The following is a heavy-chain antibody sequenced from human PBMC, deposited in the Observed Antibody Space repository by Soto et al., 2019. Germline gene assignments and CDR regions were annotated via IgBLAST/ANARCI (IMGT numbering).Heavy chain of an antibody. Sequence: VQLLESGGGLVQPGGSLRLSCAASGFTFSSYAMSWVRQAPGKGLEWVSAISGSGGSTYYADSVKGRFTISRDNSKNTLYLQMNSLRAEDTAVYYCANGVTYYDFWSGYWDYYYGMDVWGQGTTVTVSS. V-gene: IGHV3-23*01. J-gene: IGHJ6*02. CDR2: ISGSGGST. CDR1: GFTFSSYA. CDR3: ANGVTYYDFWSGYWDYYYGMDV. D-gene: IGHD3-3*01.